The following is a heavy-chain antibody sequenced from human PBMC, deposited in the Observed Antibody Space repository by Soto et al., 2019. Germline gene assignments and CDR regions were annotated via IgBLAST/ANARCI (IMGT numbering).Heavy chain of an antibody. CDR1: VASVSSSDCY. D-gene: IGHD3-22*01. CDR2: IYYSGTT. CDR3: ARGSTARWFYYAMDV. Sequence: SETLSLTCTVSVASVSSSDCYWSWIRQPPGKGLEWIGNIYYSGTTYYNTSLKSRVTLSIDTSKNQFSLTLSSVTAADTAAYYCARGSTARWFYYAMDVWGQGTTVTVS. J-gene: IGHJ6*02. V-gene: IGHV4-30-4*01.